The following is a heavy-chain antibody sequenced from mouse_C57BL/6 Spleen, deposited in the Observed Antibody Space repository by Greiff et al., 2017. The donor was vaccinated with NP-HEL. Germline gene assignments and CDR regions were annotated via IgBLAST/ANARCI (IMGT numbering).Heavy chain of an antibody. V-gene: IGHV1-82*01. Sequence: VQLQQSGPELVKPGASVKISCKASGYAFSSSWMNWVKQRPGKGLEWIGRIYPGDGDTNYNGKFKGKATLTADKSSSTAYMQLSSLTSEDSAVYFCAGANWYYFDYWGQGTTLTVSS. CDR1: GYAFSSSW. J-gene: IGHJ2*01. CDR3: AGANWYYFDY. D-gene: IGHD4-1*01. CDR2: IYPGDGDT.